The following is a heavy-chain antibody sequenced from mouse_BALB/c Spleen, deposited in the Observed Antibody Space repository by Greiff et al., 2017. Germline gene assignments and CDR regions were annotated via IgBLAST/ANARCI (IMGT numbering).Heavy chain of an antibody. J-gene: IGHJ2*01. CDR2: IDPFNGGT. CDR3: ATTVVATYYFDY. D-gene: IGHD1-1*01. CDR1: GYSFTSYY. V-gene: IGHV1S135*01. Sequence: EVQLQQSGPELMKPGASVKISCKASGYSFTSYYMHWVKQSHGKSLEWIGYIDPFNGGTSYNQKFKGKATLTVDKSSSTAYMHLSSLTSEDSAVYYCATTVVATYYFDYWGQGTTLTVSS.